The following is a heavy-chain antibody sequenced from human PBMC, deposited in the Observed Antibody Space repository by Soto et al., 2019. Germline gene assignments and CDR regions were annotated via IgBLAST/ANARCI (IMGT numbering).Heavy chain of an antibody. V-gene: IGHV3-23*01. CDR2: ISGSGGST. CDR1: GFTFSSYA. J-gene: IGHJ6*03. D-gene: IGHD4-17*01. Sequence: GGSLRLSCAASGFTFSSYAMSWVRQAPGKGLEWVSAISGSGGSTYYADSVKGRFTISRDNSKNTLYLQMNSLRAEDTAVYYCSATTVTTYYYHMDFSAQRTSVIVSS. CDR3: SATTVTTYYYHMDF.